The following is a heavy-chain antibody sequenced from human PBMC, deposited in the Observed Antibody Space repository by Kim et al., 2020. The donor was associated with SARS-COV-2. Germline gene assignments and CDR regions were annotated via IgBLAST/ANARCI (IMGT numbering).Heavy chain of an antibody. CDR1: GFTFSDYA. CDR3: ARTFYYDSSGYYREVFDY. J-gene: IGHJ4*02. CDR2: ISYDGTNK. V-gene: IGHV3-30*04. D-gene: IGHD3-22*01. Sequence: GGSLRLSCAASGFTFSDYAMHWVRQAPGKGLEWVAVISYDGTNKYYADSVKGRFTISRDNSKNTLYLQMNSLRAEDTAVYYCARTFYYDSSGYYREVFDYWGQGTLVTVSS.